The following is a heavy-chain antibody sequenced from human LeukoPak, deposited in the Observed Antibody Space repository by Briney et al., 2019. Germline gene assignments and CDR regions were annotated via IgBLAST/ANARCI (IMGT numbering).Heavy chain of an antibody. CDR1: GFIFSSYG. V-gene: IGHV3-33*01. CDR3: ATDRYGDFPPLGY. J-gene: IGHJ4*02. Sequence: GGSLRLSCAASGFIFSSYGMHWVRQAPGKGLEWVAVIWYDGSKKYYAESVKGRFNISRDNSKNTLYLQMNSLRAEDTAVYYCATDRYGDFPPLGYWGQGTLVTVSS. D-gene: IGHD4-17*01. CDR2: IWYDGSKK.